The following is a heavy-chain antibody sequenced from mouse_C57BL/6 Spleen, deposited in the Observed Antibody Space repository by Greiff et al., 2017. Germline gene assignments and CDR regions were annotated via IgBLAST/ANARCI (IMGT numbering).Heavy chain of an antibody. Sequence: VQLKESGAELVKPGASVKLSCTASGFNIKDYYMHWVKQRTEQGLEWIGRIDPEDGETKYDPKFQGKATITADTSSNTAYLQLSSLTSENTAVYYCASYYYGSLFDYWGQGTTLTVSS. CDR1: GFNIKDYY. D-gene: IGHD1-1*01. CDR2: IDPEDGET. J-gene: IGHJ2*01. V-gene: IGHV14-2*01. CDR3: ASYYYGSLFDY.